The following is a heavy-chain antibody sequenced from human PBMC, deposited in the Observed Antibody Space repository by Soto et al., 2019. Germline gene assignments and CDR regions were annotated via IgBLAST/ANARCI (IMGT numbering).Heavy chain of an antibody. Sequence: ESLKISCKGSGYSFTSYWIGWVRQMPGKGLEWMGIIYPGDSDTRYSPSFQGQVTISADKSISTAYLQWSSLKASDTAMYYCARSAPELLWFGELYNWFDPWGQGTLVTVSS. CDR1: GYSFTSYW. CDR3: ARSAPELLWFGELYNWFDP. V-gene: IGHV5-51*01. J-gene: IGHJ5*02. CDR2: IYPGDSDT. D-gene: IGHD3-10*01.